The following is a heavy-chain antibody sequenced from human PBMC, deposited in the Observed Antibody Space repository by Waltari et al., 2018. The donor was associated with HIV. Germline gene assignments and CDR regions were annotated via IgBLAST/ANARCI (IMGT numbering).Heavy chain of an antibody. V-gene: IGHV4-34*01. CDR1: GGSFSGYY. CDR3: ARGNLERYCTNGVCRYYFDY. CDR2: INHRGST. J-gene: IGHJ4*02. D-gene: IGHD2-8*01. Sequence: QVQLQQWGAGLLKPSETLSLTCAVYGGSFSGYYWSWIRQPPAKGLEWLGEINHRGSTNYNPALKSRVTISVDTAKNQFSLKLSSVTAADTAVYYCARGNLERYCTNGVCRYYFDYWGQGTLVTVSS.